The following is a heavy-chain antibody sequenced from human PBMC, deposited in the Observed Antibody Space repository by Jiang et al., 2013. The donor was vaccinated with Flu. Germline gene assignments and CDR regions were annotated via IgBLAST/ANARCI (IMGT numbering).Heavy chain of an antibody. Sequence: GMGIAWVRQPPGQALEWLALIDWADDIYYSTSLKTRLTISKDTSKNQAVLTLTDMAPVDTATYYCVRSSTVTTLDYYYYVLDVWGQGTTVTVSS. D-gene: IGHD4-17*01. CDR1: GMG. J-gene: IGHJ6*02. CDR3: VRSSTVTTLDYYYYVLDV. CDR2: IDWADDI. V-gene: IGHV2-70*12.